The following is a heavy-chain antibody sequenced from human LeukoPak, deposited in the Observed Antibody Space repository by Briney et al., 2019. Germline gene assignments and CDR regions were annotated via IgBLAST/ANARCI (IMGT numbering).Heavy chain of an antibody. Sequence: PGGSLRLSCAASGFTFSSYGMHWVRQAPGKGLEWVAVISYDGSNKYYADSVKGRFTISRDNSKNTLYLQMNSLRAEDTAVYYCAKDLALIVLMVYATGPEYWGQGTLVTVSS. CDR2: ISYDGSNK. V-gene: IGHV3-30*18. CDR1: GFTFSSYG. CDR3: AKDLALIVLMVYATGPEY. D-gene: IGHD2-8*01. J-gene: IGHJ4*02.